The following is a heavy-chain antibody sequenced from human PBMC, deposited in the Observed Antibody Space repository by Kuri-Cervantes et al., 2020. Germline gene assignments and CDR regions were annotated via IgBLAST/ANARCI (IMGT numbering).Heavy chain of an antibody. V-gene: IGHV4-4*02. CDR2: IYHSGST. D-gene: IGHD1-1*01. Sequence: SETLSLTCAVSGGSISSSNWWSWVRQPPGKGLEWIGEIYHSGSTNYNPSLKSRVTISVDTSKNQFSLKLNSVPAADTAVYYCARTQPNRQLFDYWGQGTLVTVSS. CDR3: ARTQPNRQLFDY. CDR1: GGSISSSNW. J-gene: IGHJ4*02.